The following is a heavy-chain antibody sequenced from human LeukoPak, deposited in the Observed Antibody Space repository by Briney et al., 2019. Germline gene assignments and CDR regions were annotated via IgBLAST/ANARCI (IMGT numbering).Heavy chain of an antibody. J-gene: IGHJ6*03. V-gene: IGHV4-61*02. CDR3: ARVTTGVITTGDYYYYYMDV. Sequence: SQTLSLTCTVSGGSISSGSYYWSWIRQPAGKGLEWIGRIYTSGSTNYNPSLKSRVTMSVDTSKNQFSLKLSSVTAADTAVYYCARVTTGVITTGDYYYYYMDVWGKGTTVTISS. CDR1: GGSISSGSYY. D-gene: IGHD3-22*01. CDR2: IYTSGST.